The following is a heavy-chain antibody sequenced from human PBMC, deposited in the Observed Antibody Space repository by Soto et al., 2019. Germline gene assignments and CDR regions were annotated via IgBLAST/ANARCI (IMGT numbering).Heavy chain of an antibody. CDR2: ISYDGSNK. CDR3: AIVYDYDSSGPGY. D-gene: IGHD3-22*01. CDR1: GFTFSSYA. J-gene: IGHJ4*02. V-gene: IGHV3-30-3*01. Sequence: GGSLRLSCAASGFTFSSYAMHWVRQAPGKGLEWVAVISYDGSNKYYADSVKGRFTISRDNSKNTLYLQMNSLRAEDTAVYYCAIVYDYDSSGPGYWVQGTLVTVSS.